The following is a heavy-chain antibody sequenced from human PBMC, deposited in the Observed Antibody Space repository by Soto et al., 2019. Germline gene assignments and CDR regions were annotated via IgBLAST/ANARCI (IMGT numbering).Heavy chain of an antibody. CDR3: TRNGQMVGSWYNPEFQA. J-gene: IGHJ1*01. D-gene: IGHD2-15*01. Sequence: QVLLQESGPGLVKPSQTLSLTCTVSGGSINTAGHYWSWIRQLPGKGREWMGYIDYNGATNSKPSLKTRLAISRDTCKSQFALALTSVTAADTAMCFCTRNGQMVGSWYNPEFQAWGQGTLVTVSS. CDR1: GGSINTAGHY. V-gene: IGHV4-31*03. CDR2: IDYNGAT.